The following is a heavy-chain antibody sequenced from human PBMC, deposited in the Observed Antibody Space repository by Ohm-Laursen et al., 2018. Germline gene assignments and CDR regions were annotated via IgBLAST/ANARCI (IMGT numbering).Heavy chain of an antibody. V-gene: IGHV3-9*01. CDR3: AKDRAYSYASAFDY. J-gene: IGHJ4*02. CDR2: ISWNNGKI. CDR1: GFTFGDYA. D-gene: IGHD5-18*01. Sequence: SLRLSCAASGFTFGDYAMHWVRQAPGKGLEWVSAISWNNGKINYADSVKGRFTISRDNAKNSLYPQMNSLRAEDTALYYCAKDRAYSYASAFDYWGQGTLVTVSS.